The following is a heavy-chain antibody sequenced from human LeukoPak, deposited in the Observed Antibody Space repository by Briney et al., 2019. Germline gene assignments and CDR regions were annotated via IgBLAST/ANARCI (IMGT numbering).Heavy chain of an antibody. CDR2: INPNSGGT. V-gene: IGHV1-2*02. CDR3: ARVLSGSYYYYYYMDV. CDR1: GYTFTSYY. Sequence: ASVKVSCKASGYTFTSYYMHWVRQAPGQGLEWMGWINPNSGGTNYAQKFQGRVTMTRDTSNSTDYMELRRLRSEDTAVYYCARVLSGSYYYYYYMDVWGKGTTVTVSS. D-gene: IGHD1-26*01. J-gene: IGHJ6*03.